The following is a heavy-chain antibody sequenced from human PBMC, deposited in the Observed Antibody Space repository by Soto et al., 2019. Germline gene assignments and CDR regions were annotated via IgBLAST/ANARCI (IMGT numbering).Heavy chain of an antibody. CDR1: GYTFNSYG. CDR3: ASGPEQWLATRYCYGMDV. Sequence: QVQLVQSGAEVKKPGASVKVSCKASGYTFNSYGISWVRQAPGQGLELMGWISAYNGNTNYAQKLQGRVTMTTDTSTSTAYMELRSLRSDDTAVSYCASGPEQWLATRYCYGMDVWGQGTTVTVSS. J-gene: IGHJ6*02. V-gene: IGHV1-18*04. CDR2: ISAYNGNT. D-gene: IGHD6-19*01.